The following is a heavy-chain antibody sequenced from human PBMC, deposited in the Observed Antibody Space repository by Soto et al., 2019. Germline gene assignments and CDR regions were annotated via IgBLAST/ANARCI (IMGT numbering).Heavy chain of an antibody. CDR1: GYSFSTHS. D-gene: IGHD1-1*01. Sequence: GASVKVSCKASGYSFSTHSTHWVRQAPGQGLEWMGWINGGNGNTKYSQKFRDRVTITRDASASTGYMELSSLRSEDTAVYYCARGKGMEENYYYYGMDVWGQGTTVTVSS. CDR3: ARGKGMEENYYYYGMDV. CDR2: INGGNGNT. J-gene: IGHJ6*02. V-gene: IGHV1-3*01.